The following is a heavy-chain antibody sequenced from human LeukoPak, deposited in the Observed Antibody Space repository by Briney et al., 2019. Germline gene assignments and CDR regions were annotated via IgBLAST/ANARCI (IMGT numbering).Heavy chain of an antibody. Sequence: ASVTVSCTASGYTFTSYDINWVRQAPGQGLEWMGWMNPNSGNTDYAQKFQGRVTMTRNTSISTAYMELSSLRSEDTAVYYCAREATPIDYWGQGTLVTVSS. V-gene: IGHV1-8*01. D-gene: IGHD1-26*01. J-gene: IGHJ4*02. CDR2: MNPNSGNT. CDR1: GYTFTSYD. CDR3: AREATPIDY.